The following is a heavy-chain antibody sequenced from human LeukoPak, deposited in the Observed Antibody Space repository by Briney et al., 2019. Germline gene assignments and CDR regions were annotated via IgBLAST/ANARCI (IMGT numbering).Heavy chain of an antibody. V-gene: IGHV4-59*01. J-gene: IGHJ4*02. CDR1: GGSISSYY. D-gene: IGHD3-16*01. CDR2: IYYRGST. Sequence: SETLSLTCTVSGGSISSYYWSWIRQPPGKGLEWIGYIYYRGSTNYNPSLKSRVTISVDTSKNQFSLKLSSVTAADTAVYYCARGGIRLPLYWGQGTLVTVSS. CDR3: ARGGIRLPLY.